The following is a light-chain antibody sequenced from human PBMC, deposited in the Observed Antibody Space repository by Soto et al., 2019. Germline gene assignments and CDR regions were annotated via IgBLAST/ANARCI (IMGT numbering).Light chain of an antibody. CDR2: EIS. V-gene: IGKV2-30*01. CDR1: QRLVYSDGGMS. J-gene: IGKJ2*01. CDR3: MQATPWPT. Sequence: DGVMTQSPPSLPVTLGQPASISCRSSQRLVYSDGGMSLSWFQQRPGRSPRRLIYEISNRDSGVPDRFSGSGSGTDFTLRISRVEAEDVGVYYCMQATPWPTFGQGTKLEIK.